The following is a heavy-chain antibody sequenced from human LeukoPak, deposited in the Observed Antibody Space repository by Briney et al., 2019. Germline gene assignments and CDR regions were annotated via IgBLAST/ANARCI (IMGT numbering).Heavy chain of an antibody. CDR2: IYYSGST. CDR1: GGSISSYY. J-gene: IGHJ3*02. V-gene: IGHV4-59*08. D-gene: IGHD6-6*01. CDR3: ARTLVVTGAFDI. Sequence: PSETLSLTCTVSGGSISSYYWSWIRQPPGKGLEWIGYIYYSGSTNYNPSLKSRVTISVDTSKNQFSLKLSSVTAADTAVYYCARTLVVTGAFDIWGQGTMVTVSS.